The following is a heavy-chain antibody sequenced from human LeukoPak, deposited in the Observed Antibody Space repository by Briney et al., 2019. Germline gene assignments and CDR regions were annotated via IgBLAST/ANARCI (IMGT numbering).Heavy chain of an antibody. D-gene: IGHD3-3*01. J-gene: IGHJ4*02. CDR1: GFTFSTYS. CDR2: ISVSSNYI. V-gene: IGHV3-21*04. Sequence: GGSLRLSCAAPGFTFSTYSMNWVRQAPGKGLEWVSSISVSSNYIYYAGSVKGRFTISRDNSKNTLYLQMNSLRAEDTAVYYCARDLDGPENYWGQGTLVTVSS. CDR3: ARDLDGPENY.